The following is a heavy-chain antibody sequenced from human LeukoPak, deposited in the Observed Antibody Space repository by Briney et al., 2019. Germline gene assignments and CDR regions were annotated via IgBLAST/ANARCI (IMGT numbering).Heavy chain of an antibody. CDR3: ARERKIRMIQLWPNFNWFDP. CDR1: GGSFSGYY. V-gene: IGHV4-34*01. J-gene: IGHJ5*02. Sequence: PSETLSLTCAVYGGSFSGYYWSWIRQPPGKGLEWIGEINHSGSTNYNPSLKSRVTISVDTSKNQFSLKLSSVTAVDTAVYYCARERKIRMIQLWPNFNWFDPWGQGTLVTVSS. D-gene: IGHD5-18*01. CDR2: INHSGST.